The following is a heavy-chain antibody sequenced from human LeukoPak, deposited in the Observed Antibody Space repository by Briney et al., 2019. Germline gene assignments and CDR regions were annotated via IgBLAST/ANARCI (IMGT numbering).Heavy chain of an antibody. CDR2: ISSSSSYI. J-gene: IGHJ3*02. CDR3: AREDGDYAFDI. Sequence: PGGSLSPSRAAAGLTVGRYDINSVRQAPGKGLEWVSSISSSSSYIYYANSVKGRFTISRDNAKNSLYLQMNSLRAEDTAVYYFAREDGDYAFDISGQGTMVTVSS. CDR1: GLTVGRYD. V-gene: IGHV3-21*01. D-gene: IGHD4-17*01.